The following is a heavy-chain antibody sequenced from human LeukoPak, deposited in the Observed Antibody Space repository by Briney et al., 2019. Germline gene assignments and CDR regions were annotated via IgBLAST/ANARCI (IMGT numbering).Heavy chain of an antibody. CDR1: GGSFSGYY. CDR2: INHSGST. D-gene: IGHD4-17*01. CDR3: ARDLRYTVTTLDV. J-gene: IGHJ6*02. V-gene: IGHV4-34*01. Sequence: PSETLSLTCAVYGGSFSGYYWSWIRQPPGKGLEWIGEINHSGSTNYNPSLKSRVTISVDTSKNQFSLKLSSVTAADTAVYYCARDLRYTVTTLDVWGQGTTVTVSS.